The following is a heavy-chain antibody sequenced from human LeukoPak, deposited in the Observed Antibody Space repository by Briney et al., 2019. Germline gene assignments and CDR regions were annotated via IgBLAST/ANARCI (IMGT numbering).Heavy chain of an antibody. CDR3: ARRWGGRDAFDI. V-gene: IGHV4-39*01. Sequence: SETLSLTCTVSGGSISSSSYYWGWIRQPPGKGLEWIGSIFYSGSTYYNPSLKSRVTISVDTPKNQFSLKLSSVTAADTAAYYCARRWGGRDAFDIWGQGTMVTVSS. D-gene: IGHD7-27*01. CDR1: GGSISSSSYY. J-gene: IGHJ3*02. CDR2: IFYSGST.